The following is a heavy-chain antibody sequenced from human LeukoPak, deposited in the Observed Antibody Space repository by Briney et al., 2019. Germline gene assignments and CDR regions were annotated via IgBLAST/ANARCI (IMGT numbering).Heavy chain of an antibody. V-gene: IGHV3-30*02. CDR2: IQKDGSYE. CDR3: AKDQGTTGSYDY. CDR1: GFTFSTYG. Sequence: PGGSLRLSCAASGFTFSTYGMDWVRQAPGQGLEVVAFIQKDGSYEYYADSAKGRFTISRENSKDTLYLEMNNLRTEDTAVYYCAKDQGTTGSYDYWGQGTLVTVSS. J-gene: IGHJ4*02. D-gene: IGHD3-9*01.